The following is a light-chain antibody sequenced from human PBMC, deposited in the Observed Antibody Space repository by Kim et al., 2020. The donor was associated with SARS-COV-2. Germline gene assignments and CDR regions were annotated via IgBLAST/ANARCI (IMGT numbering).Light chain of an antibody. V-gene: IGLV3-1*01. CDR2: EDS. CDR3: QAWDSGTGV. J-gene: IGLJ3*02. CDR1: KLGDKY. Sequence: VSHGQTASITCSGDKLGDKYVCWYQQKPGQSPVRVIYEDSRRPSGIPERFLGSNSGNTATLTISGTQAMDEADYYCQAWDSGTGVFGGGTQLTVL.